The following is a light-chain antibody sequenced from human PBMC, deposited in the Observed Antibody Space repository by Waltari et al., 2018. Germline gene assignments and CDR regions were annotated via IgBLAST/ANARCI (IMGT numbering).Light chain of an antibody. CDR1: QSHLYSSSNKSY. Sequence: EIVMTQSPDSLAVSLGERATINCKSSQSHLYSSSNKSYLTWYQQKLGQPPKLLIYWASTRESGVPDRCSGSGSWTDFTLSIRNLQAEDVAVYYCLQFYSTPYTFGQGTKLE. V-gene: IGKV4-1*01. CDR3: LQFYSTPYT. CDR2: WAS. J-gene: IGKJ2*01.